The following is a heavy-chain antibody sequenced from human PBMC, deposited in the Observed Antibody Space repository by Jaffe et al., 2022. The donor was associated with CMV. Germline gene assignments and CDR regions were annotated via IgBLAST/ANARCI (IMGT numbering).Heavy chain of an antibody. V-gene: IGHV4-31*03. CDR1: GGSISSGGYY. CDR3: ARVPVSKVRGFITWFDS. Sequence: VQLQESGPGLVKPSQTLSLTCTVSGGSISSGGYYWSWVRQHPGKGLEWIAYMYYSGTIYYNPSLRSRVSMSVDASDNQFSLKVHSVSAADTAVYFCARVPVSKVRGFITWFDSWGQGALVTVSS. J-gene: IGHJ5*01. CDR2: MYYSGTI. D-gene: IGHD3-10*01.